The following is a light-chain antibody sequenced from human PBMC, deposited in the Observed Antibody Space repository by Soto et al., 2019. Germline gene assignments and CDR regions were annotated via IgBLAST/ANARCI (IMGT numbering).Light chain of an antibody. CDR1: QSVSSN. CDR3: QQYNNWPPLT. J-gene: IGKJ4*01. V-gene: IGKV3-15*01. CDR2: GAS. Sequence: EIVMTQSPATLSVSPGERATLSCRASQSVSSNLAWYQQKPGQAPRLLIYGASTRATGIPARFSGSGSGTEFTLTINSLQSEYFAVYYCQQYNNWPPLTFGGGTKVEIK.